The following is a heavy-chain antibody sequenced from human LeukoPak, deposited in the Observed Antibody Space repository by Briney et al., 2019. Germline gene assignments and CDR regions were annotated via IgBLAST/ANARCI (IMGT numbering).Heavy chain of an antibody. Sequence: ASVKVSCKASGYTFTSYYMHWVRQAPGQGLEWMGIINPSGGSTNYAQKFQGRVTMTRDMSTSTVYMELSSLRSEDTAVYYCARGPGYCSGGSCYALYYFDYWGQGTLVTVSS. D-gene: IGHD2-15*01. CDR2: INPSGGST. CDR1: GYTFTSYY. J-gene: IGHJ4*02. CDR3: ARGPGYCSGGSCYALYYFDY. V-gene: IGHV1-46*01.